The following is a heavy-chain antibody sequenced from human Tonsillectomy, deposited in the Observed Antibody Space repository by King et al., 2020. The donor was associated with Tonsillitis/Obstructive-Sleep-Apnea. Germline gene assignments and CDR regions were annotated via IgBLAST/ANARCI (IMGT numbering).Heavy chain of an antibody. CDR1: GFTFCSYA. J-gene: IGHJ4*02. D-gene: IGHD2-2*01. CDR2: ISGSGGST. V-gene: IGHV3-23*04. Sequence: QLVQSGGGLVQPGGSLRLSCAASGFTFCSYAMSWVRQAPGKGLEWVSAISGSGGSTYYADSVKGRFTISRDNSKNTLYLQMNSLRAEDTAVYYCAKDPLWDIVVVPAASISYWGQGTLVTVSS. CDR3: AKDPLWDIVVVPAASISY.